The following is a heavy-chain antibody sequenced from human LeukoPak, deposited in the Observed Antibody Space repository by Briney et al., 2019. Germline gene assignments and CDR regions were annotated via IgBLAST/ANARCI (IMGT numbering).Heavy chain of an antibody. Sequence: GGSLRLSCAASGFTFSSYAMSWVRQAPGKGLEWVSGISGSGDNTYYADSVKGRFTISRDNSKNTLYVQVNSLGTEGTAAYYCAKGSYYDSSGSFYFDYWGQGTLVTVPS. J-gene: IGHJ4*02. D-gene: IGHD3-22*01. CDR3: AKGSYYDSSGSFYFDY. CDR1: GFTFSSYA. CDR2: ISGSGDNT. V-gene: IGHV3-23*01.